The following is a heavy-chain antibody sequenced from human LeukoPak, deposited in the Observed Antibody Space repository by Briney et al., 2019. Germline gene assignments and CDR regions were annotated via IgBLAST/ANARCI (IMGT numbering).Heavy chain of an antibody. CDR2: IYYSGST. CDR3: ARVSSSSWQPRLNFDY. V-gene: IGHV4-61*05. D-gene: IGHD6-13*01. J-gene: IGHJ4*02. CDR1: GGSISSSSYY. Sequence: SETLSLTCTVSGGSISSSSYYWGWIRQPPGKGLEWIGYIYYSGSTNYNPSLKSRVTISVDTSKNQFSLKLSSVTAADTAVYYCARVSSSSWQPRLNFDYWGQGTLVTVSS.